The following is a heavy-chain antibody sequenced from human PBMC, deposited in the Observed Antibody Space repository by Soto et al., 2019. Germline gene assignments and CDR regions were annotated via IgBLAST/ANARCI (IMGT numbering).Heavy chain of an antibody. Sequence: GASVKVSCKASGSIFTNNDVSWVRQATGQGLEWMGWMNPGSGDTGYAQKFQGRVTMTRDISIATAYMELSSLRSDDTAIYYCARSATFGSLNWFDPWGQGTLVTVSS. CDR1: GSIFTNND. D-gene: IGHD3-10*01. V-gene: IGHV1-8*01. J-gene: IGHJ5*02. CDR3: ARSATFGSLNWFDP. CDR2: MNPGSGDT.